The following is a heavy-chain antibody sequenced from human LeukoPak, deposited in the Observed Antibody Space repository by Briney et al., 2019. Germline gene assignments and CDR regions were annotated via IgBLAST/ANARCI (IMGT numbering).Heavy chain of an antibody. CDR3: AREYYDILTGLYYFDY. D-gene: IGHD3-9*01. CDR1: GYAFTGYY. V-gene: IGHV1-2*06. CDR2: INPNSGGT. J-gene: IGHJ4*02. Sequence: ASVKVSCKASGYAFTGYYMHWVRQAPGQGLEWMGRINPNSGGTNYAQKFQGRVTMTRDTSISTAYMELSRLRSDDTAVYYCAREYYDILTGLYYFDYWGQGTLVTVSS.